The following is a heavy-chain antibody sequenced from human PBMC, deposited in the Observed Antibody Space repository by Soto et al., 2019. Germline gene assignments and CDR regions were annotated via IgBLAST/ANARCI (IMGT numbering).Heavy chain of an antibody. CDR2: VYNSGST. CDR1: GGSISSNY. Sequence: SETLSLTCTVSGGSISSNYWTWIRQPPGKGLEWIGYVYNSGSTNYNPSLKSRVTISEDTSKSQFSLKVNSMTAADTAVYYCARYRRGAVAGYTLDNWGQGILVTVSS. V-gene: IGHV4-59*01. CDR3: ARYRRGAVAGYTLDN. D-gene: IGHD6-13*01. J-gene: IGHJ4*02.